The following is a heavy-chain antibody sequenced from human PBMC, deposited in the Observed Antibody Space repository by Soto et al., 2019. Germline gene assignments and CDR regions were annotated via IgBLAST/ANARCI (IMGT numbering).Heavy chain of an antibody. Sequence: GGSLRLSCAASGFTFSGSAMHWVRQASGKGLEWVGRIRSKANSYATAYAASVKGRFTISRDDSKNTAYLQMNSLKTEDTAVYYCTSLYSSAGDCYYLDVCRWNYWGQGTLVTVSS. J-gene: IGHJ4*02. CDR1: GFTFSGSA. V-gene: IGHV3-73*01. CDR2: IRSKANSYAT. CDR3: TSLYSSAGDCYYLDVCRWNY. D-gene: IGHD2-21*02.